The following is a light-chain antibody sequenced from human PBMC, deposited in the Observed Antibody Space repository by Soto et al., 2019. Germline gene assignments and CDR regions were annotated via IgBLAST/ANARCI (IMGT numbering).Light chain of an antibody. Sequence: DIQMTQFPSTLSASEGDRVTITCRASQSISNRLAWFQQKSGEAPNLLIHKASSLESGVPSRFSGSGSGTEFTLTISSLQPDDFATYYCQQYNTYSWTFGQGTKVEIK. J-gene: IGKJ1*01. CDR1: QSISNR. CDR2: KAS. CDR3: QQYNTYSWT. V-gene: IGKV1-5*03.